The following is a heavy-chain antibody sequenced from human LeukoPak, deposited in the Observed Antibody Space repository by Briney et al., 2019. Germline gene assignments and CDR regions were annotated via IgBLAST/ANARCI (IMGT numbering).Heavy chain of an antibody. V-gene: IGHV4-59*01. D-gene: IGHD5-18*01. CDR1: GGSISSYY. Sequence: SETLSLTCTVSGGSISSYYWSWLRQPPGKGLEWLGYIYYSGSTNYNPSLKSRVTISVDTSKNQFSLKLSSVTAADTAVYYCARASYLLYSYGQRSYWYFDLWGRGTLVTVSS. CDR3: ARASYLLYSYGQRSYWYFDL. J-gene: IGHJ2*01. CDR2: IYYSGST.